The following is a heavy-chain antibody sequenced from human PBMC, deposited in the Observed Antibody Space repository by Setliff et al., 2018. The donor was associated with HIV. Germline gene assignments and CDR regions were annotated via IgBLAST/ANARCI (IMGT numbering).Heavy chain of an antibody. Sequence: SETLSLTCTVSGGSISSYYWSWIRQPAGKGLEWIGRIYTSGSTNYNPSLKSRVTMSVDTSKNQFSLKLSSVTAADTAVYYCAKDLWRYYNSGSFYMDVWGKGTTVTVSS. V-gene: IGHV4-4*07. CDR2: IYTSGST. CDR1: GGSISSYY. D-gene: IGHD3-10*01. CDR3: AKDLWRYYNSGSFYMDV. J-gene: IGHJ6*03.